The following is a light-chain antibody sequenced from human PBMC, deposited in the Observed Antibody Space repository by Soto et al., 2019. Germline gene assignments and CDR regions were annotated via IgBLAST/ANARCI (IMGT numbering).Light chain of an antibody. J-gene: IGLJ3*02. Sequence: QSALTQPPSASGSRGQSVTISCTGTSVDINYVSWFQQHPGKAPKLIICEVTNRPSGVPDRFSGSKSGNTASLTVSGLQDDDEADYYCSSYAGRDIGVFGGGTKLTVL. V-gene: IGLV2-8*01. CDR1: SVDINY. CDR3: SSYAGRDIGV. CDR2: EVT.